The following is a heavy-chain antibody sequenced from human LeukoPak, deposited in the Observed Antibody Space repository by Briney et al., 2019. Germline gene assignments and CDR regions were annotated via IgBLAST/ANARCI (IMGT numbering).Heavy chain of an antibody. J-gene: IGHJ3*02. Sequence: SETLSLTCAVYGGSFSGYYWSWLRQPPGKGLEWIGEINHSGSTNYNPSLKSRVTISVDTSKNQFSLKLNSVTAADTAVYYCARGSQRGYSLSDAFDIWGQGTMVTVSS. CDR2: INHSGST. CDR3: ARGSQRGYSLSDAFDI. CDR1: GGSFSGYY. V-gene: IGHV4-34*01. D-gene: IGHD5-18*01.